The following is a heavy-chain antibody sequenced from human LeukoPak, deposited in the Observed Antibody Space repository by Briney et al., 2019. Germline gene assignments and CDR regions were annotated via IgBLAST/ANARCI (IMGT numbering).Heavy chain of an antibody. CDR2: IKQDGSEK. Sequence: QTGGSLRLSCAASGFTFSSYWMSWVRQAPGKGLEWVANIKQDGSEKYYVDSVKGRFTISRDIAKNSLFLQMNSLRADDTAVYYCARDQYYYDSSGYYYYFDYWGQGTLVTVSS. CDR1: GFTFSSYW. D-gene: IGHD3-22*01. CDR3: ARDQYYYDSSGYYYYFDY. J-gene: IGHJ4*02. V-gene: IGHV3-7*01.